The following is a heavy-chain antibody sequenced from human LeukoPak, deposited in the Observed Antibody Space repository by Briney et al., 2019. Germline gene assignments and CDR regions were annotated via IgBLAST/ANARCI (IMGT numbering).Heavy chain of an antibody. Sequence: GGSLRLSCAASGFTFSSYPMTWVRQAPGKGLEWVSSISGGSERIYYADSVKGRFTISRDNSKNMLYLRMDSLEAEDTAVYYCVKYVVVTGADTFDIWGQGTMVNVSS. J-gene: IGHJ3*02. CDR3: VKYVVVTGADTFDI. CDR2: ISGGSERI. V-gene: IGHV3-23*01. CDR1: GFTFSSYP. D-gene: IGHD2-21*02.